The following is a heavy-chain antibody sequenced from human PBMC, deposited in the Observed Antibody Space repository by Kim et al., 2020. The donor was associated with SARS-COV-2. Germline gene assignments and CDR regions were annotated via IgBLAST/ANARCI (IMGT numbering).Heavy chain of an antibody. CDR3: ATSAAAGRLYWFDP. J-gene: IGHJ5*02. V-gene: IGHV1-24*01. D-gene: IGHD6-13*01. Sequence: AQQFKGRVTMTEETSTDTAYMELRSLRSEDTAVYYCATSAAAGRLYWFDPWGQGTLVTVSS.